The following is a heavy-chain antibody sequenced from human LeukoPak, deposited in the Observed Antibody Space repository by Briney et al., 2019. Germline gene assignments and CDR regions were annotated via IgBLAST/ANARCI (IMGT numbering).Heavy chain of an antibody. Sequence: SETLSLTCTVSGGSINSYYWSWVRQPAGKGLEWIGRIYSSGSTNYNPSLKSRVSMSVDTSKNQFSLKLTSVTAADTALYYCARGGKATVVTMWGQGILVTVSS. CDR2: IYSSGST. V-gene: IGHV4-4*07. CDR1: GGSINSYY. CDR3: ARGGKATVVTM. D-gene: IGHD4-23*01. J-gene: IGHJ4*02.